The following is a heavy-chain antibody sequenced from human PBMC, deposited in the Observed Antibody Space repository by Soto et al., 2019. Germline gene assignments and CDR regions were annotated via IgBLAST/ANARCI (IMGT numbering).Heavy chain of an antibody. CDR2: ISFDGNII. Sequence: VGSLRLSCAASEFSFSSYAMHWIRQAPGKGLEWVAVISFDGNIIHYADSVKGRFIISRDNSKNTLYLQMHSLSGEDTAVYYCARTFDTITYYFDYWGQGTLVTVSS. CDR1: EFSFSSYA. D-gene: IGHD3-9*01. V-gene: IGHV3-30-3*01. J-gene: IGHJ4*02. CDR3: ARTFDTITYYFDY.